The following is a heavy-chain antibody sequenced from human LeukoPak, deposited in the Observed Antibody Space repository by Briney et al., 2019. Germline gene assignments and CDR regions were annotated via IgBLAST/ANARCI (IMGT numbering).Heavy chain of an antibody. CDR2: INHSGST. V-gene: IGHV4-34*01. CDR3: ARGPVVAAAMFRNYYYYYMDV. J-gene: IGHJ6*03. CDR1: GGSFSGYY. Sequence: PSETLSLTCAVYGGSFSGYYWSWIRQPPGKGLEWIGEINHSGSTNYNPSLKSRVTISVDTSKNQFSLKLSSVTVADTAVYYCARGPVVAAAMFRNYYYYYMDVWGKGTTVTVSS. D-gene: IGHD2-2*01.